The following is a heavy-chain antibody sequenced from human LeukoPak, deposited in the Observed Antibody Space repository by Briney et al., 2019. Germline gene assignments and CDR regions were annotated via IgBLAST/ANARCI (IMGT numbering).Heavy chain of an antibody. V-gene: IGHV4-31*03. J-gene: IGHJ6*04. CDR1: GGSISRGGYY. CDR3: ARVSPAAYYYGMDV. Sequence: SQTLSLTCTVSGGSISRGGYYWSWIRQHPGKGLEWIGYIYYSGSTYYNPSLKSRVTISVDTSKNQFSLKLSSVTAADTAVYYCARVSPAAYYYGMDVWGKGTMVTVSS. CDR2: IYYSGST.